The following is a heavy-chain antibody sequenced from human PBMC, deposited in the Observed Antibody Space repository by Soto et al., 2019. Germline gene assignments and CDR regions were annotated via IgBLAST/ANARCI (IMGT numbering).Heavy chain of an antibody. V-gene: IGHV3-53*01. CDR3: ARSGYSFAWGY. Sequence: EVQLVESGGGFIPPGVSLSLSCAASGFLVNSAYMTWVRQAPGKGLEWLSMINSDGSTFYAESVKGRFTISRDNSKNRLDLQMNSLRAEDTAMYYCARSGYSFAWGYLGQGTLVIVTS. D-gene: IGHD5-18*01. CDR1: GFLVNSAY. J-gene: IGHJ4*02. CDR2: INSDGST.